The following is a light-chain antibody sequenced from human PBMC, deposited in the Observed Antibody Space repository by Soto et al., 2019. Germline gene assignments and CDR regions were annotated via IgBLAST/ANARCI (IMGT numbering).Light chain of an antibody. CDR1: QSISSW. V-gene: IGKV1-5*03. CDR2: KAS. J-gene: IGKJ5*01. CDR3: QQAYSFPIT. Sequence: DIQMTLSPSTLSASVGDRVTITCRASQSISSWLAWYQQKPGKAPKLLIYKASSLKSGVPSRFSGSGSGTDFTLTISRLQPDECATYDCQQAYSFPITCGQWTRLEIK.